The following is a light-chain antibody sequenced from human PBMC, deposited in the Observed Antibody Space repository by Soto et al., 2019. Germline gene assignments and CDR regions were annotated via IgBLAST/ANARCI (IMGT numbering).Light chain of an antibody. J-gene: IGLJ2*01. Sequence: QSALTQPASVSGSPGQSVTLSCTGTSNDVGSYNLVSWYQQYPGEAPKLMIYEVSKRPSGVSNRFSGSKSGNTASLTISGLQAEDEADYYCCSYAGSTILGIFGGGTKLTVL. V-gene: IGLV2-23*02. CDR2: EVS. CDR3: CSYAGSTILGI. CDR1: SNDVGSYNL.